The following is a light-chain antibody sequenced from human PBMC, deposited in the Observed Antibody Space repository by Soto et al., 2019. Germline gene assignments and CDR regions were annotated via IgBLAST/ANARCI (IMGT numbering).Light chain of an antibody. Sequence: NFMLTQPHSVSESPGKTVTISCTRSSGSIASNYVQWYQQRPGSSPTTVIYEDNQRPSGVPDQFSGSIDSSSNSASLTISGLETEDEADYYCQSYDATNQVFGGGTKLTVL. CDR2: EDN. CDR1: SGSIASNY. J-gene: IGLJ3*02. CDR3: QSYDATNQV. V-gene: IGLV6-57*01.